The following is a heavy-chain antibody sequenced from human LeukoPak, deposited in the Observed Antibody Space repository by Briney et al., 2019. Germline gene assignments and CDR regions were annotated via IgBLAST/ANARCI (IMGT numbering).Heavy chain of an antibody. Sequence: SETLSLTCTVSGGSISSYYWSWIRQPPGRGLEWIGYIFYSGNTEYNPSLKSRVSISVDTPKNQFSLRLSSVTAADAAVYYCARARWEMGSVQITYYFDYWGQGTLVTVSS. D-gene: IGHD1-1*01. V-gene: IGHV4-59*01. CDR1: GGSISSYY. CDR2: IFYSGNT. J-gene: IGHJ4*02. CDR3: ARARWEMGSVQITYYFDY.